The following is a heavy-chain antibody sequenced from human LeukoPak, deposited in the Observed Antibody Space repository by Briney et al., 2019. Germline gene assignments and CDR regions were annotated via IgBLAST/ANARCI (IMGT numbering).Heavy chain of an antibody. CDR3: ARHRGGGAYCGGDCYHISDY. V-gene: IGHV5-51*01. CDR2: IYPGDSDT. J-gene: IGHJ4*02. D-gene: IGHD2-21*02. Sequence: GESLKISCKGSGYSFTSYWIGWVRQMPGKGLEWMGIIYPGDSDTRYSPSFQGQVTISADKSISTAYLQWSSLKASDTAMYYCARHRGGGAYCGGDCYHISDYWGQGTLVTVSS. CDR1: GYSFTSYW.